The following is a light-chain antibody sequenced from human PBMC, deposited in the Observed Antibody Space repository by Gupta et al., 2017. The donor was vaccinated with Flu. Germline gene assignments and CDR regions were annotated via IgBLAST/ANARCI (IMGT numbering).Light chain of an antibody. J-gene: IGKJ2*03. CDR1: QNIANP. V-gene: IGKV3-15*01. CDR3: QQDYTGSFS. CDR2: GAS. Sequence: DIVLTQSPATVSVSPGETVTLSCRASQNIANPLAWYHHRPGKPPSLLIYGASSRATGIPAKFSGSGSETDFTLTISSLQSEDFGVYYCQQDYTGSFSFGQGTTLEI.